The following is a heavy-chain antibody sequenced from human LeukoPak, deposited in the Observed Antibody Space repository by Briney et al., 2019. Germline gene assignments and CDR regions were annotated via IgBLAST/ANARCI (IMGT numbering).Heavy chain of an antibody. V-gene: IGHV3-30*02. D-gene: IGHD3-10*01. CDR2: IRYNGSNQ. CDR3: LKDSAFYYIDV. J-gene: IGHJ6*03. Sequence: GGAVRLSCASCGHTYHNYGMHGVRQPGGKGGVGVAVIRYNGSNQYYADSVRGRFTISRHNSNYTLYLTRNGQNGDDSAVYYCLKDSAFYYIDVWGKGTTVIISS. CDR1: GHTYHNYG.